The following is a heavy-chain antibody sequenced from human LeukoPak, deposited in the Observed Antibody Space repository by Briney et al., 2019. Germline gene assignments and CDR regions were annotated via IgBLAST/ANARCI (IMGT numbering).Heavy chain of an antibody. CDR2: ISGSGGST. J-gene: IGHJ4*02. Sequence: PGGSLRLSCAASGFTFSSYAMSWVRQAPGKGLEWVSAISGSGGSTYYADSVKGRFTISGDNSKNTLYLQMNSLRAEDTAVYYCAKDRHIGGYDYLVWVDYWGQGTLVTVPS. CDR3: AKDRHIGGYDYLVWVDY. D-gene: IGHD5-12*01. CDR1: GFTFSSYA. V-gene: IGHV3-23*01.